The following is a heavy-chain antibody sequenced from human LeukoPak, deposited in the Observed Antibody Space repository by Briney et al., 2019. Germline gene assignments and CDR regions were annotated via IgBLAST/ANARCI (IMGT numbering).Heavy chain of an antibody. CDR3: ARGLGYFDY. Sequence: ASVKVSFKASGYTFTNFDINWVRQAPGQGLEWMGWISGYNGNTNYAQKLQGRVTMTTDTSTSTTYMGLRSLTSDDTAVYYCARGLGYFDYWGQGTLVTVSS. CDR2: ISGYNGNT. J-gene: IGHJ4*02. D-gene: IGHD6-19*01. V-gene: IGHV1-18*01. CDR1: GYTFTNFD.